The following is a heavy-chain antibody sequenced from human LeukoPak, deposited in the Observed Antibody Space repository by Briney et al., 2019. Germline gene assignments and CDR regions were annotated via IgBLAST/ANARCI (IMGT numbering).Heavy chain of an antibody. Sequence: GGSLRLSCAASRFTFSSYAMHWVRQAPGKGLHWVAAISYDGTNKYYADSVKGRFTISRDNSKNTLYLQMNSLRADDTAVSYCARGHPRPRVIAVAGNFDSWGQGTLVTVSS. CDR3: ARGHPRPRVIAVAGNFDS. J-gene: IGHJ4*02. CDR1: RFTFSSYA. CDR2: ISYDGTNK. D-gene: IGHD6-19*01. V-gene: IGHV3-30-3*01.